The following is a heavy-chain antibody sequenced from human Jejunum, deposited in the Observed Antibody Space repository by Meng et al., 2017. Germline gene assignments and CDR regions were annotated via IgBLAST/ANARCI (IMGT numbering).Heavy chain of an antibody. CDR3: TRSYYYDSSAYYVDAFDI. D-gene: IGHD3-22*01. Sequence: GESLKISCAASGFNFSGHYMDWVRQAPGKGLEWVGRARNKANRDSTQYSASVQGRFTISRADSKNSLYLQMSSLIADDTAVYYCTRSYYYDSSAYYVDAFDIWGQGTMVTVSS. CDR2: ARNKANRDST. J-gene: IGHJ3*02. V-gene: IGHV3-72*01. CDR1: GFNFSGHY.